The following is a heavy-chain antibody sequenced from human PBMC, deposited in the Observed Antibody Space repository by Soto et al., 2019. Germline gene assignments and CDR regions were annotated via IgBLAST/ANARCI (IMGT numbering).Heavy chain of an antibody. V-gene: IGHV4-31*03. CDR2: IYHSGST. CDR1: GGSISRSDYY. CDR3: ARVSSPATTSGFAVDY. J-gene: IGHJ4*02. Sequence: QVQLQESGPGLLKASQTLSLTCTVSGGSISRSDYYWSWIRQHPGEGLEWIAYIYHSGSTYYNPSLKSRLTISVDTSTNQFSLRLSSVTAADTAVYYCARVSSPATTSGFAVDYWGRGTQVIVSS. D-gene: IGHD6-19*01.